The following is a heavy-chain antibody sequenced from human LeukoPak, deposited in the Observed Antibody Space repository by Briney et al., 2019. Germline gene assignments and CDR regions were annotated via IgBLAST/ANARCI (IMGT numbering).Heavy chain of an antibody. CDR3: AKDIVVVPAAMSFFDY. D-gene: IGHD2-2*01. J-gene: IGHJ4*02. V-gene: IGHV3-23*01. CDR1: GFTFSSYA. Sequence: QSGGSLRLSCAASGFTFSSYAMSWVRQAPGKGLEWVSAISGSGGSTHYADSVKGRFTISRDNSKNTLYLQMNSLRAEDTAVYYCAKDIVVVPAAMSFFDYWGQGTLVTVSS. CDR2: ISGSGGST.